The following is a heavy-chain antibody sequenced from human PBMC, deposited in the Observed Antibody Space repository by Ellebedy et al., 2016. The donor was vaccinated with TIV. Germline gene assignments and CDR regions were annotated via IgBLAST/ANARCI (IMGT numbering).Heavy chain of an antibody. CDR3: ESPAGASFTDDFGI. CDR1: GYTFSNYW. D-gene: IGHD1-26*01. J-gene: IGHJ3*02. Sequence: GESLKISCKGSGYTFSNYWIGWVRQMPGKGLEWMGIVYPGDSETRYSPSFQGQVTISADKSISTAFLQWSDLKASDTAMYYCESPAGASFTDDFGIWGQGTAVTVSS. CDR2: VYPGDSET. V-gene: IGHV5-51*01.